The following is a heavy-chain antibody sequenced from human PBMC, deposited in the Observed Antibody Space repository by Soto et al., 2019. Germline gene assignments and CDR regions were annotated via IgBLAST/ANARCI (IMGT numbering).Heavy chain of an antibody. CDR2: ISAYNGNT. J-gene: IGHJ4*02. Sequence: GASVKVSCKASGYTFTSYGISWVRQAPGQGLEWMGWISAYNGNTNYAQKLQGRVTMTTDTSTSTAYMELRSLRSDDTAVYYCARAPLLNVDIVATDGLDYWGQGTLVTVSS. CDR1: GYTFTSYG. V-gene: IGHV1-18*01. D-gene: IGHD5-12*01. CDR3: ARAPLLNVDIVATDGLDY.